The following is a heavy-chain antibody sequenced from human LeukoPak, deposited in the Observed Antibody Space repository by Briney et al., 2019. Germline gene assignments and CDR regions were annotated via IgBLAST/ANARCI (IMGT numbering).Heavy chain of an antibody. D-gene: IGHD3-10*01. CDR2: TRSKAYGGTT. J-gene: IGHJ6*02. CDR3: TSSALTLGRGSGGYYGMGV. CDR1: GFTFGDYT. V-gene: IGHV3-49*04. Sequence: PGGSLRLSCTASGFTFGDYTMTWVRQAPGKGLEWVGFTRSKAYGGTTQYAASVKGRFTISRDDSKSIAYLQMNSLKTEDTAVYYCTSSALTLGRGSGGYYGMGVWGQGTTVTVSS.